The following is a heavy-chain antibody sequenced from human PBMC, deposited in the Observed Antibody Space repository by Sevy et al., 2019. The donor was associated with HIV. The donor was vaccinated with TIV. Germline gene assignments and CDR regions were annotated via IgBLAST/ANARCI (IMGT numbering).Heavy chain of an antibody. CDR1: GFIFSNYN. J-gene: IGHJ4*02. V-gene: IGHV3-21*01. D-gene: IGHD6-19*01. CDR2: ISSSSNDI. CDR3: ARDPRIAVAGTEFNDY. Sequence: GGSLRLSCAASGFIFSNYNMNWVRQAPGKGLEWVSSISSSSNDIYYADSVKGRFTISRDNAKNSLYLQMNSLRAEDTAVYYCARDPRIAVAGTEFNDYWVQGTLVTVSS.